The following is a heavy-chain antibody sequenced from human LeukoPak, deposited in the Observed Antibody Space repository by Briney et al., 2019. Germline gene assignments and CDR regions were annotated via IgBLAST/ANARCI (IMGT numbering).Heavy chain of an antibody. J-gene: IGHJ4*02. CDR2: ISYDGSNK. Sequence: GGSLRLSCAASGFTFSSYGMHWVRQAPGKGLEWVAVISYDGSNKYYADSVKGRFTISRDNSKSTLYLQMNSLRAEDTAMYYCAKDPRRAEAVPAGLDYWGQGTLVTVS. CDR1: GFTFSSYG. D-gene: IGHD6-19*01. V-gene: IGHV3-30*18. CDR3: AKDPRRAEAVPAGLDY.